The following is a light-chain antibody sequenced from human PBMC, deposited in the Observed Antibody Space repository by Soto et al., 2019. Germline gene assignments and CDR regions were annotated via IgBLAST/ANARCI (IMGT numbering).Light chain of an antibody. J-gene: IGKJ5*01. CDR3: QQRSTWPT. Sequence: EIVLTQSPGTLSLSPGESATLSCRASQRVSTSFIAWYQQKPGQAPRLLMYGASNRATGIPDRFSGSGSGTDFTLTISSLEPEDFALYYCQQRSTWPTFGQGTRLEI. CDR1: QRVSTSF. CDR2: GAS. V-gene: IGKV3D-20*02.